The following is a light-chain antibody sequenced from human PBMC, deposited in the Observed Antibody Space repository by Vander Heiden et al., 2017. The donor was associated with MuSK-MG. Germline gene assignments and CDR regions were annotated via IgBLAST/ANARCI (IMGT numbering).Light chain of an antibody. CDR3: QQYNTYPLT. CDR1: QSISDW. Sequence: DIQLTQSPSTLSASVGDRATITCRASQSISDWLAWYQQKPGKAPKLLIYKASSLESGVPSRFSGSGSGTEFTLTISSLQPDDFATYCCQQYNTYPLTFGGGTKVEIK. J-gene: IGKJ4*01. V-gene: IGKV1-5*03. CDR2: KAS.